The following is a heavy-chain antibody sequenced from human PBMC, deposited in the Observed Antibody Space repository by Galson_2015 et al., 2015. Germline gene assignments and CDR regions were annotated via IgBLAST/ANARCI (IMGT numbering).Heavy chain of an antibody. Sequence: SLRLSCAASGFTFSSYEMNWVRQAPGKGLEWVSYISSSGSTIYYADSVKGRFTISRDNAKNSLYLQMNSLRAEDTAVYYCARGYCSGGSCPLVDAFDIWGQGTMVTVSS. CDR3: ARGYCSGGSCPLVDAFDI. CDR2: ISSSGSTI. V-gene: IGHV3-48*03. J-gene: IGHJ3*02. CDR1: GFTFSSYE. D-gene: IGHD2-15*01.